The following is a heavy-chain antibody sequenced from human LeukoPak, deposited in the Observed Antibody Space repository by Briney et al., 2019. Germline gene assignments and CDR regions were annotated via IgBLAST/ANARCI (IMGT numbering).Heavy chain of an antibody. J-gene: IGHJ4*02. CDR3: ARGLGSPTDY. Sequence: PGGSLRLSCAASGFTFRTYWMHWLRQAPGKGLGWVSRINDDGSTTTYADSVKGRFTISRVNAKGTLYLQMNSLRAEDTAVYYCARGLGSPTDYWGQGTLVTVSS. D-gene: IGHD1-26*01. CDR2: INDDGSTT. CDR1: GFTFRTYW. V-gene: IGHV3-74*01.